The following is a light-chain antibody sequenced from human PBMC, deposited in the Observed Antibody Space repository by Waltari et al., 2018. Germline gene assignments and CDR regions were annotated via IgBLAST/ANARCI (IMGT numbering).Light chain of an antibody. V-gene: IGKV4-1*01. CDR3: QQYYSTPPT. CDR1: QSVLHSSNNRNY. CDR2: WAS. J-gene: IGKJ4*01. Sequence: DIVMTQSPDSLAVSLGERVTINCKSSQSVLHSSNNRNYLAWYQQKPGQPPKLLISWASTRESGVPDRFSGSGSATDFTLTISSLQAEDVAVYYCQQYYSTPPTFSGGTKVEIK.